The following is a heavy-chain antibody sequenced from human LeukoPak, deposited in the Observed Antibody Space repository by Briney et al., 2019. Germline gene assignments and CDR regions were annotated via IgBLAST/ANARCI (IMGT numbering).Heavy chain of an antibody. Sequence: SETLSLTCTVSGGSISNSSYYWGWIRQPPGKGLEWIGSMYYSGSTYYNPSLKSRATISVDTSKNQFSLKLSSVTAADTAVYYRARHGRMGTINPSYWGQGTLVTVSS. CDR1: GGSISNSSYY. J-gene: IGHJ4*02. CDR2: MYYSGST. D-gene: IGHD5-24*01. V-gene: IGHV4-39*01. CDR3: ARHGRMGTINPSY.